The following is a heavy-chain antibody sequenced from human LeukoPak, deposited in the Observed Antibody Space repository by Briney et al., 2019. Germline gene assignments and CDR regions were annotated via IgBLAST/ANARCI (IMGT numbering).Heavy chain of an antibody. D-gene: IGHD6-19*01. CDR1: GFTFSSYW. V-gene: IGHV4-4*02. J-gene: IGHJ4*02. CDR3: ARDSIAVLVY. Sequence: GSLRLSCAASGFTFSSYWMSWVRQAPGKGLEWIGEIYHSWSTNYNPSLKSRVTISVDKSKNQFSLKLSSVTAADTAVYYCARDSIAVLVYWGQGTLVTVSS. CDR2: IYHSWST.